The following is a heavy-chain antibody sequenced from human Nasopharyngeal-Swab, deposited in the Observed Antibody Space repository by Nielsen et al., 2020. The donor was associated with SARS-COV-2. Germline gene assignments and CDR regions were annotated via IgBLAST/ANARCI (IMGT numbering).Heavy chain of an antibody. J-gene: IGHJ6*02. CDR2: ISSSSSYI. CDR3: ARDGLDYDFWSAYFMDV. D-gene: IGHD3-3*01. V-gene: IGHV3-21*01. Sequence: GESLKTSCAASGFTFNKYNFNWVRQAPGKGLEWVSSISSSSSYIYYADSVKGRFTISRDNAKNSFSLQMNSLRAEDTAVYYCARDGLDYDFWSAYFMDVWGQGTTVTVSS. CDR1: GFTFNKYN.